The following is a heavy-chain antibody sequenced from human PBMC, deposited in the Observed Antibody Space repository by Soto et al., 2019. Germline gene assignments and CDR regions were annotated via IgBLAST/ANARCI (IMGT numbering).Heavy chain of an antibody. D-gene: IGHD1-20*01. CDR3: ARELYITGTPNPHGMDV. CDR2: INPNSGGT. V-gene: IGHV1-2*02. CDR1: GDTFTGYY. J-gene: IGHJ6*02. Sequence: ASVKVSCKASGDTFTGYYMHWVRQAPGQGLEWMGWINPNSGGTNYAQKFQGRVTMTRDTSISTAYMELSRLRSDDTAVYYCARELYITGTPNPHGMDVWGQGTTVTVSS.